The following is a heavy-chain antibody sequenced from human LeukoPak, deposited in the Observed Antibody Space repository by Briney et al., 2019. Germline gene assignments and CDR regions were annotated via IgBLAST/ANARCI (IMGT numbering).Heavy chain of an antibody. CDR1: GYSFTSFD. CDR2: MNPNSGST. V-gene: IGHV1-8*01. CDR3: SRGRSGSYFYLGVVKDWFDS. D-gene: IGHD6-13*01. Sequence: ASVKVSCNASGYSFTSFDINWVRQGPGQGQEWMGWMNPNSGSTYYAQKSHGGGTLSRDTSTNKDYLDVNSLHPAAPATDFYSRGRSGSYFYLGVVKDWFDSWGQGTLVTVSS. J-gene: IGHJ5*01.